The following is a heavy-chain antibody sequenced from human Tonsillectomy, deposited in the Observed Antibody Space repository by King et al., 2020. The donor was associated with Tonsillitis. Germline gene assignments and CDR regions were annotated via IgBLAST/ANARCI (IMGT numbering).Heavy chain of an antibody. Sequence: VQLVESGPGLVKPSQTLSLTCTVSGGSIGSGAYFWSWIRQHPGKGLEWIGYIFYSGSTYFNPSLKSRATISVDTSKNQFSLKLNSMTAADTAVYYCARASRGWDAFDIWGQGTMITVSS. D-gene: IGHD3-10*01. V-gene: IGHV4-31*03. CDR3: ARASRGWDAFDI. CDR1: GGSIGSGAYF. J-gene: IGHJ3*02. CDR2: IFYSGST.